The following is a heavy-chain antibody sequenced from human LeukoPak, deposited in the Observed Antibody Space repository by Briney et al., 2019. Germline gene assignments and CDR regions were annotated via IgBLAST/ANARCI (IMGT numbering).Heavy chain of an antibody. CDR1: GYTFTGYY. CDR3: ARAFFNNGFDY. J-gene: IGHJ4*02. V-gene: IGHV1-2*02. Sequence: ASVKVSCKASGYTFTGYYVHWLRQAPGQGLTWMGWINPNSGGTDYAQQYQGRVTLTRDTSISTAYMELSSLTSDDSAVYYCARAFFNNGFDYGGQGTLVTVSS. D-gene: IGHD3-3*02. CDR2: INPNSGGT.